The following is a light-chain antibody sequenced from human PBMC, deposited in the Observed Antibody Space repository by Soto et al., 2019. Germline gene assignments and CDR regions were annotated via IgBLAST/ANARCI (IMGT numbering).Light chain of an antibody. J-gene: IGKJ5*01. Sequence: EIVLTQSPGTLSLSPGERATLSCRASQSVSSSYLAWYQQKPGQAPRLLIYGASSRATGIPDRFSGSGSGTDFTLTIRRLEPEDLALYYCQQYGSSPRITFGQGTRLEIK. CDR1: QSVSSSY. V-gene: IGKV3-20*01. CDR2: GAS. CDR3: QQYGSSPRIT.